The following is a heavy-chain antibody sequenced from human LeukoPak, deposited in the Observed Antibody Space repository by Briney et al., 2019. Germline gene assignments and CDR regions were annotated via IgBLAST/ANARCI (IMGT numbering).Heavy chain of an antibody. CDR3: ARNTGGYGDYGLSWFDP. J-gene: IGHJ5*02. V-gene: IGHV4-39*07. Sequence: PSETLSLTCTVSGGSISSSSYYWGWIRQPPGKGLEWIGSIYYSGSTYYNPSLKSRVTISVDTSKNQFSLKLSSVTAADTAVYYCARNTGGYGDYGLSWFDPWGQGTLVTVSS. CDR2: IYYSGST. CDR1: GGSISSSSYY. D-gene: IGHD4-17*01.